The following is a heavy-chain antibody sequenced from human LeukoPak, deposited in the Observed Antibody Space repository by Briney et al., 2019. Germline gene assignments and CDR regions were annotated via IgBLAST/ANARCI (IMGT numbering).Heavy chain of an antibody. V-gene: IGHV3-7*04. J-gene: IGHJ4*02. CDR3: ARGYCIGPSCHSPYFDS. CDR2: IKQDGSEK. Sequence: GGSLRLSCAASGFTFSSHWVTWVRQAPGKGLEWVANIKQDGSEKNYVDSVKGRFTISRDNARNSLFLQMSSLRAEDTAVYYCARGYCIGPSCHSPYFDSWGQGTLVTVSS. D-gene: IGHD2-15*01. CDR1: GFTFSSHW.